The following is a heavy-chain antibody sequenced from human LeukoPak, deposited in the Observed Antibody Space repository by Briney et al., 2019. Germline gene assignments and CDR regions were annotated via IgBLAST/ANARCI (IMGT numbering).Heavy chain of an antibody. CDR3: ANYSNYGAGSVDY. D-gene: IGHD4-11*01. CDR2: IRYDGSNK. V-gene: IGHV3-30*02. CDR1: GFTFSSYG. J-gene: IGHJ4*02. Sequence: GGSLRLSCAASGFTFSSYGMHWVRQAPGKGLEWVAFIRYDGSNKYYADSVKGRFTISRDDSKNTLYLQMNSLRAEDTAVYYCANYSNYGAGSVDYWGQGTLVTVSS.